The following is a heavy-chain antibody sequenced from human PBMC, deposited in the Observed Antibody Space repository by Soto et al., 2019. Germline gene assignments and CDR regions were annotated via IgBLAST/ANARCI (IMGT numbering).Heavy chain of an antibody. Sequence: SLRLSCTASGFTFSSHAMSWVRQAPGKQLEWVSAISGSAGLTFYADSVKGRFTISRDNSKNTLYLQMNSQRAEDTAVYYCAKDWVSGSSPYWGQGTLVTVSS. CDR3: AKDWVSGSSPY. CDR2: ISGSAGLT. V-gene: IGHV3-23*01. J-gene: IGHJ4*02. CDR1: GFTFSSHA. D-gene: IGHD2-15*01.